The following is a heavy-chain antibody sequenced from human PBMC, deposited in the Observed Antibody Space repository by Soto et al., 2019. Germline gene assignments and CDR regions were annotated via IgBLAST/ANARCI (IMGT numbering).Heavy chain of an antibody. CDR1: GGSINSYY. V-gene: IGHV4-59*01. Sequence: PSXTLSLTCTVSGGSINSYYWSCILQPPGKGLEWIGYIYYSGSTNYNPSLKSRVTISVDTSKNQFSLKLSSVTAADTAVYYCARSRPPRTGSTFDYWGQGTLVTVSS. J-gene: IGHJ4*02. CDR2: IYYSGST. D-gene: IGHD3-9*01. CDR3: ARSRPPRTGSTFDY.